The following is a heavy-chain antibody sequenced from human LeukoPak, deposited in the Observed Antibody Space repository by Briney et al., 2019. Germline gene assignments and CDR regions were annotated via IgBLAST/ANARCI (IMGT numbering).Heavy chain of an antibody. V-gene: IGHV1-18*04. CDR1: GYTFSGYN. J-gene: IGHJ4*02. CDR3: AREGYGDYDEY. CDR2: ISAYNGNT. D-gene: IGHD4-17*01. Sequence: ASVKVSCKASGYTFSGYNVHWVRQAPGQGLEWMGWISAYNGNTNYAQKLQGRVTMTTDASTSTAYMELRSLRSDDTAVYYCAREGYGDYDEYWGQGTLVTVSS.